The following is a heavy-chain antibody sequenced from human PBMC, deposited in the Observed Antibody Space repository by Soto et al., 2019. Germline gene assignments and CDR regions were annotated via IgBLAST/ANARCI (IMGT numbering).Heavy chain of an antibody. V-gene: IGHV1-69*13. D-gene: IGHD1-26*01. J-gene: IGHJ6*02. Sequence: GASVKVSCKASGGTFSSYAISWVRQAPGQGLEWMGGIIPISGTANYAQKFQGRVTITADESTSTAYMELSSLRSEDTAVYYCASRRVSSAEVWDDYYYGMDVWAQGTTVTVSS. CDR1: GGTFSSYA. CDR2: IIPISGTA. CDR3: ASRRVSSAEVWDDYYYGMDV.